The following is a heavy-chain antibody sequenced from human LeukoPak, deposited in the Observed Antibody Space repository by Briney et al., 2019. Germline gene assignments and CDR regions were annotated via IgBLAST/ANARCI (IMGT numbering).Heavy chain of an antibody. CDR1: GFTFSSYW. J-gene: IGHJ4*02. Sequence: GGSLRLSCAASGFTFSSYWMHWVRQAPGKGLVWVSRIHSDGSSTSYADSVRGRFTISRDDAKSTLYLQMNSLRAEDTAVYYCARSGWPYYFDYWGQGTLVTVSP. CDR2: IHSDGSST. D-gene: IGHD3-22*01. CDR3: ARSGWPYYFDY. V-gene: IGHV3-74*01.